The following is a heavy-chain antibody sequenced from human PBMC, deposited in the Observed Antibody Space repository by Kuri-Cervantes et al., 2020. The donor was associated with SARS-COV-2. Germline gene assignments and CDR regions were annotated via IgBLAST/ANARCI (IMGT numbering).Heavy chain of an antibody. D-gene: IGHD6-13*01. CDR2: ISSSSSYI. V-gene: IGHV3-21*01. Sequence: GESLKISCAASGFTFSSYSMNWVRQAPGKGLEWVSSISSSSSYIYYADSVKGRFTISRDNAKNSLYLQMNSLRAEGTAVYYCAREEYSSSWWGELGPFDYWGQGTLVTVSS. J-gene: IGHJ4*02. CDR1: GFTFSSYS. CDR3: AREEYSSSWWGELGPFDY.